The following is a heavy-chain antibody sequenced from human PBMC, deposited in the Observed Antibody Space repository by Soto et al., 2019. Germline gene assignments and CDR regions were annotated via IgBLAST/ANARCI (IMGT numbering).Heavy chain of an antibody. J-gene: IGHJ5*02. CDR1: GGAISTYY. V-gene: IGHV4-4*07. CDR2: IYSSGST. Sequence: PSETLSLTCTVSGGAISTYYWTWIRQPAGKGLEWIGRIYSSGSTKYNPSLQSRVTMSLDTSNNQFSLRLTSVTAADTAVYYCARGQRFSDWFDPWGQVTLVTVSS. CDR3: ARGQRFSDWFDP. D-gene: IGHD3-3*01.